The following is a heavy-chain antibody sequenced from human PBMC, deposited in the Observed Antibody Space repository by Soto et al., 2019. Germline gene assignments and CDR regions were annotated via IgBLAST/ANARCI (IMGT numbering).Heavy chain of an antibody. V-gene: IGHV4-4*07. CDR1: TGSISDYY. CDR3: ARDVATYGMDV. J-gene: IGHJ6*02. Sequence: SETLSLTCTVSTGSISDYYWSWIRQPAGKGLEWIGRIYSSGSTKYNSSLQSRVTMSVDTSKNQLSLKLSSVTAADTAVYFCARDVATYGMDVWGHGTTVTVSS. CDR2: IYSSGST.